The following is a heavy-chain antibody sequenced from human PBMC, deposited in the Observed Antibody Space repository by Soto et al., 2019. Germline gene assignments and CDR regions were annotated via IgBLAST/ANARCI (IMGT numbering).Heavy chain of an antibody. J-gene: IGHJ3*02. D-gene: IGHD3-22*01. CDR1: GGTFSSYA. V-gene: IGHV1-69*01. Sequence: QVQLVQSGAEVKKPGSSVKVSCKASGGTFSSYAISWVRQAPGQGLEWMGGIIPIFGTANYAQKFQGRVTITADESTSTAYMELSSLRSEDTAVYYCASTGGKWLLRDDAFDIWGQGTMVTVSS. CDR2: IIPIFGTA. CDR3: ASTGGKWLLRDDAFDI.